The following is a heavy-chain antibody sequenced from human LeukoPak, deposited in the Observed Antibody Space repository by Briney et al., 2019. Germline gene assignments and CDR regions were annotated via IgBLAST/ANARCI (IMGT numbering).Heavy chain of an antibody. J-gene: IGHJ5*02. V-gene: IGHV4-59*01. CDR2: ISYSGST. CDR1: GGSINTYY. CDR3: ARDSTGLNWFDP. D-gene: IGHD2-8*02. Sequence: SETLSLTCTVSGGSINTYYWSWIRQPPGKGLEWIGYISYSGSTNYNPSLKSRVTMSVDTSKSQFSLRLSSVTAADTAVYYCARDSTGLNWFDPWGQGNLVSVSS.